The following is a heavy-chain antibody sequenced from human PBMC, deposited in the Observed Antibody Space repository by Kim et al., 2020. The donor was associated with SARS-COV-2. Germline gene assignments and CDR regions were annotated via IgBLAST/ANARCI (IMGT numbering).Heavy chain of an antibody. CDR3: AREGEGSGWWFVP. Sequence: ASVKVSCKASGYTFTGYYMHWVRQAPGQGLEWMGWINPNSGGTNYAQKFQGRVTMTRDTSISTAYMELSRLRSDDTAVYYCAREGEGSGWWFVPWGQGTLVTVSS. CDR2: INPNSGGT. J-gene: IGHJ5*02. CDR1: GYTFTGYY. V-gene: IGHV1-2*02. D-gene: IGHD3-10*01.